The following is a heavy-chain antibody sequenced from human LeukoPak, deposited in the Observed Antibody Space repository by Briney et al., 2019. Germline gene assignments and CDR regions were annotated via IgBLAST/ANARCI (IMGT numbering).Heavy chain of an antibody. CDR3: ARDSLYDYVWGVLDY. CDR1: GFTFSSYA. D-gene: IGHD3-16*01. CDR2: LCSNGGST. V-gene: IGHV3-64*01. Sequence: GGSLRLSCAASGFTFSSYAMHWVRQAPGKGLEYVSALCSNGGSTYYASSVKGRFTICRDNSNDAVYLQMGGLGAEDMAVYYWARDSLYDYVWGVLDYGGQGTLVTVAA. J-gene: IGHJ4*02.